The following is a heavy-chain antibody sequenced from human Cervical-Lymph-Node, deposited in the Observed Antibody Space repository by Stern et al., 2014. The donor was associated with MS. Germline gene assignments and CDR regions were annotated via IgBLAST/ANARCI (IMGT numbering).Heavy chain of an antibody. CDR1: GGSISSGGYS. CDR3: ARSSTVTPNAFDI. V-gene: IGHV4-30-2*01. J-gene: IGHJ3*02. Sequence: QLQLQESGSGLVKPSQTLSLTCAVSGGSISSGGYSWSWIRQPPVKGLEWIGYISHSGSTYSNPSLKSRVTITVDRSKNQFSLKLSSVTAADTAVYYCARSSTVTPNAFDIWGQGTMVTVSS. D-gene: IGHD4-17*01. CDR2: ISHSGST.